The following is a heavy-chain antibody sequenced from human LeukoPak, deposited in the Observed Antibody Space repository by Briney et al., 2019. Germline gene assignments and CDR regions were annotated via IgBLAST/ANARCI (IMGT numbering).Heavy chain of an antibody. J-gene: IGHJ4*02. CDR1: GGSITITTYY. V-gene: IGHV4-39*01. Sequence: SETLSLTCTVSGGSITITTYYWAWIRQPPGKGLEWLGSILYTGITYYNPSLRGRVTISVDTSKNQFSLKLSSVTAADTAVYYCARHSPFDSWGQGTLVTVSS. CDR2: ILYTGIT. CDR3: ARHSPFDS.